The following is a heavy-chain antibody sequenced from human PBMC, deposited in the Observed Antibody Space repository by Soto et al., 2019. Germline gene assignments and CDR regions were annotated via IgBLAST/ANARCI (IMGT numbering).Heavy chain of an antibody. J-gene: IGHJ6*02. CDR1: GFTFSSYW. V-gene: IGHV3-7*05. CDR3: ARELRYFDWSSGYYGMDV. D-gene: IGHD3-9*01. CDR2: IKQDGSEK. Sequence: PGGSLRLSCAASGFTFSSYWMSWVRQAPGKGLEWVANIKQDGSEKYYVDSVKGRFTISRDNAKNSLYLQMNSLRAEDTAVYYCARELRYFDWSSGYYGMDVWGQGTTVTVSS.